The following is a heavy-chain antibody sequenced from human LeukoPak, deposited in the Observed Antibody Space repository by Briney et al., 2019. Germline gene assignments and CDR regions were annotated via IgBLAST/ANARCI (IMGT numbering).Heavy chain of an antibody. CDR2: ISGSGGST. CDR1: GFTFSSYA. CDR3: AKGGQRFLEWLCDY. J-gene: IGHJ4*02. D-gene: IGHD3-3*01. V-gene: IGHV3-23*01. Sequence: GGSLRLSCAASGFTFSSYAMSWVRQAPGKGLEWVSAISGSGGSTYYADSVKGRFTISRDNSKNTLYLQMNSLRAEDTAVYYCAKGGQRFLEWLCDYWGQGTLVTASS.